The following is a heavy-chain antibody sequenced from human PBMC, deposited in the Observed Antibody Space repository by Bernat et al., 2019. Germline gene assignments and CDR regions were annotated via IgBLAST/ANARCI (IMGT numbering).Heavy chain of an antibody. CDR2: ISGSGGST. D-gene: IGHD6-19*01. J-gene: IGHJ3*02. CDR3: AKDPSWCVISSDWYGAFDI. V-gene: IGHV3-23*01. CDR1: GFTSSSYA. Sequence: EVQLLESGGGLVQPGGSLRLSCAASGFTSSSYAMSWVRQAPWKGLEWVSAISGSGGSTYYAESVKGRFTISRDNSKNTLYLQMNSLRAEDTAVYYCAKDPSWCVISSDWYGAFDIWGQGTMVTVSS.